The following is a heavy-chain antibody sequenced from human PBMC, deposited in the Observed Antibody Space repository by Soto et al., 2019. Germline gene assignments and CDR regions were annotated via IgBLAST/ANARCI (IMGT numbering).Heavy chain of an antibody. V-gene: IGHV4-39*01. CDR3: ARVRYSSSWYVHFDY. D-gene: IGHD6-13*01. CDR1: GGSISSSSYY. CDR2: IYYSGST. Sequence: PSETLSLTCNVSGGSISSSSYYWGWIRQPPGKGLEWIGSIYYSGSTYYNPSLKSRVTISGDTSKNQFSLKLSSVTAADTAVYYCARVRYSSSWYVHFDYWGQGTLVTVS. J-gene: IGHJ4*02.